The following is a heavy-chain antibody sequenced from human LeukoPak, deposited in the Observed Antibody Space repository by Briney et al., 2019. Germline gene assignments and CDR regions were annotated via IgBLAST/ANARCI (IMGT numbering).Heavy chain of an antibody. CDR1: GFTFSSYG. V-gene: IGHV3-30-3*01. D-gene: IGHD4-23*01. CDR2: ISYEGSNK. CDR3: ARAGKGYYGMDV. J-gene: IGHJ6*02. Sequence: GRSLRLSCAASGFTFSSYGMHWVRQAPGKGLEWVAVISYEGSNKYHADSVKGRFTISRDNFKNTLYLQMNSLRAEDTAVYYCARAGKGYYGMDVWGQGTTVTVSS.